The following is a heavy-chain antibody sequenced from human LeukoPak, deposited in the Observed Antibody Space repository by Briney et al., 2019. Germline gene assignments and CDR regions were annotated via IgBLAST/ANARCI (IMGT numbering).Heavy chain of an antibody. J-gene: IGHJ4*02. CDR1: GGSLSRGSYS. CDR2: IFHNGNT. D-gene: IGHD3-10*01. V-gene: IGHV4-30-2*01. CDR3: ARGGGFYGSETTHFDY. Sequence: SETLSLTCAVSGGSLSRGSYSWSWIRQPPGKGLEWIGYIFHNGNTHYNPSLKSRVTLSIDKSKNQFSLKLRSVTAADTALYFCARGGGFYGSETTHFDYWGQGTQVIVSS.